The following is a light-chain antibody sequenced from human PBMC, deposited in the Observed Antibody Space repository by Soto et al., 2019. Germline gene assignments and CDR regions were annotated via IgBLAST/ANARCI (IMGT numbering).Light chain of an antibody. Sequence: DVVMTQSPLSLPVTLGQPASISCRSNQSLVHSDGXXYFSWFQQRPGRSPRRLIYKVSNRDSGVPARFSGSGSGTDFALKISRVEAEDVGVYXXXXGTHWPITFGQGTRLEIK. CDR3: XXGTHWPIT. J-gene: IGKJ5*01. CDR1: QSLVHSDGXXY. V-gene: IGKV2-30*02. CDR2: KVS.